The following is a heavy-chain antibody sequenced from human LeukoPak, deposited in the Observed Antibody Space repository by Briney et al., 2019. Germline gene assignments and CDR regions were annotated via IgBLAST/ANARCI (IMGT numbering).Heavy chain of an antibody. D-gene: IGHD3-9*01. J-gene: IGHJ4*02. CDR1: GFTFSSYG. CDR3: AKWGDYDILTGYYVSDF. CDR2: ISYDGSNK. V-gene: IGHV3-30*18. Sequence: GRSLRLSCAASGFTFSSYGMHWVRQAPGKGLEWVAVISYDGSNKYYADSVKGRFTISRDNSKNTLYVEMNTLRAEDTAVHYCAKWGDYDILTGYYVSDFWGQGTLVTVSS.